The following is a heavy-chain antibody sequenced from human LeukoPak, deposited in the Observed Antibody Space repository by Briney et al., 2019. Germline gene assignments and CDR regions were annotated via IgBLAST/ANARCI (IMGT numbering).Heavy chain of an antibody. D-gene: IGHD3-22*01. Sequence: SETLSLTRTVSGGSISSYYWRWIRQPQGKGLEWMGYIYYSGGTNYNPSLKSRVAISVDTSKNQFSLIMNSVTAADTAVYYCARFDTSGYYVDNWGQGTLVTVSS. CDR3: ARFDTSGYYVDN. CDR1: GGSISSYY. J-gene: IGHJ4*02. V-gene: IGHV4-59*01. CDR2: IYYSGGT.